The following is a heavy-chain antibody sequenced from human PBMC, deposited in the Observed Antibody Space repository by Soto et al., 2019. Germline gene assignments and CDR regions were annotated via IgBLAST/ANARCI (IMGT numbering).Heavy chain of an antibody. J-gene: IGHJ4*02. CDR2: VYYNGKT. CDR1: GGSFNANY. Sequence: PSETLSLTCAVSGGSFNANYWTWIRQPPGKGLDWIGEVYYNGKTNYNPSLWGRVTISADTSKNQFSLRLSSVTAADTAVYYCASARWDYWGQGILVTVSS. V-gene: IGHV4-34*01. CDR3: ASARWDY.